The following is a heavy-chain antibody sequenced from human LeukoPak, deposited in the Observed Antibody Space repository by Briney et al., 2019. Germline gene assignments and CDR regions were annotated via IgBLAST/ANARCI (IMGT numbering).Heavy chain of an antibody. CDR1: LDSTTSNF. CDR2: IHRSGSP. V-gene: IGHV4-4*02. CDR3: AREILGGFNPGAY. D-gene: IGHD1-14*01. J-gene: IGHJ4*02. Sequence: SETLSLTCTVSLDSTTSNFWSWVRQPPGKGLEWMGEIHRSGSPNYNPPLQSRVTISIDRSRNQIALELSSVTAADTAVYYCAREILGGFNPGAYWGQGTLVTVSS.